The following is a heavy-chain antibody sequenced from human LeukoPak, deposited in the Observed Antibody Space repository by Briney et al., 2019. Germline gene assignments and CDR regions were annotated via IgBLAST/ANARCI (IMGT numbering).Heavy chain of an antibody. CDR3: ARHRYYSDSGSPPSPTYYFDL. J-gene: IGHJ4*02. D-gene: IGHD3-10*01. Sequence: KPSETLSLTCIVSGGSVISFYWSWIRQPPGKGLEWIGYIYYSGSTNDNPSLKSRVTMSVDTSKNQFSLKLSSMTAADTAVYYCARHRYYSDSGSPPSPTYYFDLWGQGTLVTVSS. V-gene: IGHV4-59*08. CDR2: IYYSGST. CDR1: GGSVISFY.